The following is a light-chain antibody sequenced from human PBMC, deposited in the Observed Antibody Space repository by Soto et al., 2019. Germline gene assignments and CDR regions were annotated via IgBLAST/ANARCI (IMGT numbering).Light chain of an antibody. V-gene: IGKV3-20*01. J-gene: IGKJ5*01. CDR2: DAS. CDR3: QQYGNSPLT. Sequence: EIVLTQSPGTLSLSPGEIATLSCRASQSVSSSYLAWYQQKPGQAPRLLIYDASSRATGIPDRFSGSGSGTDFTLTISRLEPEDFAVYYCQQYGNSPLTFGGGTRLEIK. CDR1: QSVSSSY.